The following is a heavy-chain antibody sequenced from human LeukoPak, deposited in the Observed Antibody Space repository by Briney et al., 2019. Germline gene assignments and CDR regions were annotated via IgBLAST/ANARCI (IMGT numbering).Heavy chain of an antibody. J-gene: IGHJ6*03. CDR2: IIPIFGTA. CDR3: ARDNSSNYGYMDV. D-gene: IGHD4-11*01. V-gene: IGHV1-69*05. Sequence: ASVKVSCKASGGTFSSYAISWVRQAPGQGLEWMGGIIPIFGTANYAQKFQGRVTITTDESTSTAYMELSSLRPEDTAVYYCARDNSSNYGYMDVWGKGTTVTVSS. CDR1: GGTFSSYA.